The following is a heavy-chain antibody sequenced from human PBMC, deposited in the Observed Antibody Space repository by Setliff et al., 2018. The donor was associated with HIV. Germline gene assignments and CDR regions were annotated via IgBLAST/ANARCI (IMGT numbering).Heavy chain of an antibody. V-gene: IGHV4-38-2*02. Sequence: ASETLSLTCTVSGDSISSDFYWGWIRQPPGKGLEWIGSIYHSGNTYYMPSLQSRVTISVDMSKNQFSLNLNSVTAADTGVYYCARGQGCGGGCHYAFEMWGQGTMVTVSS. CDR2: IYHSGNT. CDR3: ARGQGCGGGCHYAFEM. D-gene: IGHD2-21*02. CDR1: GDSISSDFY. J-gene: IGHJ3*02.